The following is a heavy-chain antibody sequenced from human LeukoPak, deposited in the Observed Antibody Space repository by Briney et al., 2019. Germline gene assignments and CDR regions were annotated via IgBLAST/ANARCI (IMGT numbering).Heavy chain of an antibody. Sequence: VASVKVSCKASGYTFTGYYMHWVRQAPGQGLEWMGWINPNSGGTNYAQKFQGRVTMTRDTSISTAYMKLSRLRADDTAVYYCARVSVAIFGVVISIDYWGQDTLVTVPS. CDR1: GYTFTGYY. CDR2: INPNSGGT. J-gene: IGHJ4*02. V-gene: IGHV1-2*02. D-gene: IGHD3-3*01. CDR3: ARVSVAIFGVVISIDY.